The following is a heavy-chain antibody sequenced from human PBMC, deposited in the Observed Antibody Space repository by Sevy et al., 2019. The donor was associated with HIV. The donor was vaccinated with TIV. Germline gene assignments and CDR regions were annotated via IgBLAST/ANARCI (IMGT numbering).Heavy chain of an antibody. CDR3: AKEGDSSGWYGGAYYFDY. V-gene: IGHV3-23*01. CDR1: GFTFSSYA. Sequence: GGSLRLSCVASGFTFSSYAMSWVRQAPGKGLEWVSAISGSGGSTYYADSVKGRFTISRDNSKNTLYLQMNSLRAEDTAVYYCAKEGDSSGWYGGAYYFDYWGQGTLVTVSS. CDR2: ISGSGGST. J-gene: IGHJ4*02. D-gene: IGHD6-19*01.